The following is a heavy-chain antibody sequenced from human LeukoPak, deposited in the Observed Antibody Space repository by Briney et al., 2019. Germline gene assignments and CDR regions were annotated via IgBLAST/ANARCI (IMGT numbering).Heavy chain of an antibody. CDR1: GYTFTSYG. CDR2: ISAYNGNT. CDR3: ARAGGYCSSTSPRNLCYYYYMDV. J-gene: IGHJ6*03. Sequence: ASVKVSCKASGYTFTSYGISWVRQAPGQGLEWMGWISAYNGNTNYAQKLQGRVTMTTDTSTSTAYMELRSLRSDDTAVYYCARAGGYCSSTSPRNLCYYYYMDVWGKGTTVTVSS. D-gene: IGHD2-2*01. V-gene: IGHV1-18*01.